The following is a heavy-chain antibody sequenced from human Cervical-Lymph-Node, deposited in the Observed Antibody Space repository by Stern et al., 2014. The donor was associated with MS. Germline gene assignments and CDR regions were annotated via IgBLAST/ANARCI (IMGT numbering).Heavy chain of an antibody. CDR1: GYTFTGYY. V-gene: IGHV1-2*06. J-gene: IGHJ4*02. D-gene: IGHD6-19*01. Sequence: VQLVESGAEVKKPGASVKVSCKASGYTFTGYYIHWVRQAPGQGLEWMGRINPISGGTNYAQKFQGRVTMTPDPSTSTAYMELRRRRTDDTAVYYCGREAAMAVAGTGVDYWGQGTLVTVSS. CDR2: INPISGGT. CDR3: GREAAMAVAGTGVDY.